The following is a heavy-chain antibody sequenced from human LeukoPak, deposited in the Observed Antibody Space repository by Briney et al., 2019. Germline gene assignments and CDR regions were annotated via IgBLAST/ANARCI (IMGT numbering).Heavy chain of an antibody. Sequence: SETLSLTCAVYGGSFSGYYWSWIRQPPGKGLEWIGEINHSGSTNYNPSLKSRVTISVDTSKNQFSLKLSSVTAADTAVYYCAKRSQWPEGEYYFDYWGKGTLATVSS. V-gene: IGHV4-34*01. CDR1: GGSFSGYY. D-gene: IGHD6-19*01. J-gene: IGHJ4*02. CDR3: AKRSQWPEGEYYFDY. CDR2: INHSGST.